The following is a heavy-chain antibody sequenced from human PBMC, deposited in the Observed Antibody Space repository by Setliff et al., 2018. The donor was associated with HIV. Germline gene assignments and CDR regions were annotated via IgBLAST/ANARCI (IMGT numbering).Heavy chain of an antibody. Sequence: GGSLRLSCAASGFTFSSYAMSWVRQAPGKGLEWVSAISSGIGTTYYADSVKGRFTISRDNSKNTLYLQMNSLRGEDTATYYCAKAKTELWGQGTLVTVSS. V-gene: IGHV3-23*01. D-gene: IGHD1-26*01. CDR2: ISSGIGTT. J-gene: IGHJ4*02. CDR3: AKAKTEL. CDR1: GFTFSSYA.